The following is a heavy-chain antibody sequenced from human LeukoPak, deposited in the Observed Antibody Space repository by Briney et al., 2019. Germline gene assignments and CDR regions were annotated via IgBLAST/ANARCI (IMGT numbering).Heavy chain of an antibody. CDR1: GFTFSSYS. CDR2: ISSSSGYI. Sequence: GGSLRLSCAASGFTFSSYSMNWVRQAPGKGLGWVSSISSSSGYIQYADSVKGRFTISRDNAKNSLYLQMNSLRAEDTAVYYCARGPPDSSTWWGQGTVVTVSS. V-gene: IGHV3-21*01. J-gene: IGHJ4*02. CDR3: ARGPPDSSTW. D-gene: IGHD6-13*01.